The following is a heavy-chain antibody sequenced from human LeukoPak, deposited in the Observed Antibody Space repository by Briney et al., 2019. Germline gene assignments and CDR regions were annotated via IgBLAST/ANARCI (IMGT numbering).Heavy chain of an antibody. D-gene: IGHD1-26*01. V-gene: IGHV1-69*13. CDR3: ASYIVGASTYDWFDP. CDR2: FIPILGTP. J-gene: IGHJ5*02. CDR1: GGIFRSYG. Sequence: SVKVSCKTSGGIFRSYGLNWVRQAPGQGLEWMGGFIPILGTPKYAQNLQGRVTITADESTSTAYMELSSLRSEDTAVYYCASYIVGASTYDWFDPWGQGTLVTVSS.